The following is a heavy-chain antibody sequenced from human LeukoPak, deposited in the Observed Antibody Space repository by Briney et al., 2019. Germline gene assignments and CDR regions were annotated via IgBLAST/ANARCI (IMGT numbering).Heavy chain of an antibody. D-gene: IGHD3-16*02. CDR1: GFTFSSYW. Sequence: GGSLRLSCAASGFTFSSYWMSWVRQAPGKGLECVANIKHDGSEKYYVDSVKGRFTISRDNTKNSLYLQMNSLRAEDTAVYYCARDAYDYVWGSYHDYWGQGTLVTVSS. J-gene: IGHJ4*02. CDR2: IKHDGSEK. CDR3: ARDAYDYVWGSYHDY. V-gene: IGHV3-7*01.